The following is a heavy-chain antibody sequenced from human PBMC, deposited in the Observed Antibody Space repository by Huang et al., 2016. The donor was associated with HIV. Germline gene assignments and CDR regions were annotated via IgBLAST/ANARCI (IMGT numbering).Heavy chain of an antibody. V-gene: IGHV4-39*01. CDR1: GGSISSSSYY. D-gene: IGHD3-10*01. CDR3: ARRLRLGYYFDY. CDR2: IYYSGSP. J-gene: IGHJ4*02. Sequence: QLQLQESGPGLVKPSETLSLTCTVSGGSISSSSYYWGWIRQPPGKGLEWIGSIYYSGSPYYNPSLKSRVTISVDTSKNQFSLKLSSVTAADTAVYYCARRLRLGYYFDYWGQGTLVTVSS.